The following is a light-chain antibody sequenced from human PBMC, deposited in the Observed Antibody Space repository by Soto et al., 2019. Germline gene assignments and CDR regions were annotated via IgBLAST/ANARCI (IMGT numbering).Light chain of an antibody. J-gene: IGKJ4*01. V-gene: IGKV3-11*01. CDR1: QSVSSY. Sequence: EIVLTQSPATLSLSPGERATLSCRASQSVSSYLAWDQEKPGQAPRLLIYDASNRATGIPARFSGSGSGTDFTLTISSLEPEAFAVYYCQQRSNWPRLTFGGGTKVEIK. CDR3: QQRSNWPRLT. CDR2: DAS.